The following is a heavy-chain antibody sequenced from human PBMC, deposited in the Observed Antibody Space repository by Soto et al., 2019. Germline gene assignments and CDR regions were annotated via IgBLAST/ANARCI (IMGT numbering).Heavy chain of an antibody. J-gene: IGHJ3*02. V-gene: IGHV4-59*08. CDR3: ARHRGDSDAFDI. D-gene: IGHD4-17*01. CDR1: GGSISTYY. Sequence: SETLSLTCTVSGGSISTYYWSWIRQPPGKGPEWIGYIFYSGSTNYNPSLKSRVTISVDTSKNQFSLKLSSVTAADTAVYYCARHRGDSDAFDIWGQGTMVTVSS. CDR2: IFYSGST.